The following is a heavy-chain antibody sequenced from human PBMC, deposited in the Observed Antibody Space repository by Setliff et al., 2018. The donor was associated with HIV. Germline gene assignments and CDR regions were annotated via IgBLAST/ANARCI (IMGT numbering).Heavy chain of an antibody. Sequence: GESLKISCAASGFTFSNYAMAWVRQAPGKGLEWVSVISGNGGKTYFADSVKGRFTISRDNSKNTLYLQMNGLRAEDTAVYYCAKDSEAVAVKYYYMDVWGRGTTVTVSS. V-gene: IGHV3-23*01. CDR3: AKDSEAVAVKYYYMDV. CDR2: ISGNGGKT. D-gene: IGHD6-19*01. J-gene: IGHJ6*03. CDR1: GFTFSNYA.